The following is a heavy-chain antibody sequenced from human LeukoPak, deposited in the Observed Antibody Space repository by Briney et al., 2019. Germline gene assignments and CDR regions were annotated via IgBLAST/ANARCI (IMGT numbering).Heavy chain of an antibody. CDR2: FSGSGGGT. J-gene: IGHJ5*02. D-gene: IGHD5-18*01. CDR3: ASEDTAMVTGNWFDP. V-gene: IGHV3-23*01. CDR1: GFTCSSYA. Sequence: GGSLRRSGAASGFTCSSYAMSWVRQGPGKGREGVSAFSGSGGGTYYADSVKGRFTISRDNSKNTLYLQMNSLRAEDTAVYYCASEDTAMVTGNWFDPWGQGTLVTVSS.